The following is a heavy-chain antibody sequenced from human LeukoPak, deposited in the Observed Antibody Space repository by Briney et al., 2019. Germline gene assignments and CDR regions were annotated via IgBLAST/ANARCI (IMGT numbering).Heavy chain of an antibody. V-gene: IGHV4-4*07. CDR1: GGSISFFY. CDR2: IYTTGST. Sequence: SETLSLTCTVSGGSISFFYWSWIRQPAGKGLEWIGRIYTTGSTNYNPSLKSRVTISVDTSKNQFSLKLSSVTAADTAVYYCARDQYYDSKGWFDPWGQGTLVTVSS. J-gene: IGHJ5*02. CDR3: ARDQYYDSKGWFDP. D-gene: IGHD3-22*01.